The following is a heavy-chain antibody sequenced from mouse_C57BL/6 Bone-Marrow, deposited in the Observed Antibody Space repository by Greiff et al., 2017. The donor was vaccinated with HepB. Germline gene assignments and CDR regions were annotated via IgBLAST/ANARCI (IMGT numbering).Heavy chain of an antibody. D-gene: IGHD4-1*02. V-gene: IGHV1-62-2*01. CDR3: AIASTGS. CDR2: FYPGSGSI. J-gene: IGHJ4*01. Sequence: QVQLKESGAELVKPGASVKLSCKASGYTFTEYTIHWVKQRSGQGLEWIGWFYPGSGSIKYNEKFKGKATLTVDKSSSTAYMQLSSLTSEDSAVYYCAIASTGSWGQGTSVTVSS. CDR1: GYTFTEYT.